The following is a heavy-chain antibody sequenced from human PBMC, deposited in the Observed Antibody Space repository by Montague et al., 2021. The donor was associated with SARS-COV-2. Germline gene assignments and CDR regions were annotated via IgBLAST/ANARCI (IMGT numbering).Heavy chain of an antibody. CDR1: GFSLSTSGMC. CDR3: ARTRDYDILTGYYSGFDY. D-gene: IGHD3-9*01. J-gene: IGHJ4*02. CDR2: IDWDDDK. V-gene: IGHV2-70*01. Sequence: PALVKPTQTLTLTCTFSGFSLSTSGMCVSWIRQPPGKALEWLALIDWDDDKYYSTSLKTRLTISKDTSKNQVVLTMTNMDPVDTATYYCARTRDYDILTGYYSGFDYWGQGTLVTVSS.